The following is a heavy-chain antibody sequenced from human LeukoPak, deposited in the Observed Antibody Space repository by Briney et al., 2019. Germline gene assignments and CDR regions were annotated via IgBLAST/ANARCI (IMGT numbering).Heavy chain of an antibody. J-gene: IGHJ4*02. Sequence: GGSLRLSCAASGFTFSSYGMHWVRQAPGKGLEWVAVIWYDGSNKYYADSVNGRFTISRDNSKNTLYLQMNSLRAEDTAVYYSAKDDGGSSYFDYWGQGTLVTVSS. V-gene: IGHV3-33*06. CDR2: IWYDGSNK. CDR3: AKDDGGSSYFDY. D-gene: IGHD1-26*01. CDR1: GFTFSSYG.